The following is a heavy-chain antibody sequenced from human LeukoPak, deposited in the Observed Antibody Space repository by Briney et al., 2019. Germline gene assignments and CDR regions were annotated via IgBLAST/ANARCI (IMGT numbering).Heavy chain of an antibody. D-gene: IGHD3-16*01. J-gene: IGHJ5*02. V-gene: IGHV3-23*01. CDR2: ISGSGGST. CDR1: GFTFSSYD. Sequence: GGSLRLSCVASGFTFSSYDMNWVRQAPGKGLEWVSAISGSGGSTYYADSVKGRFTISRDNSKNTLYLQMNSLRAEDTAVYYCAKVPRPGSLGANWFDPWGQGTLVTVSS. CDR3: AKVPRPGSLGANWFDP.